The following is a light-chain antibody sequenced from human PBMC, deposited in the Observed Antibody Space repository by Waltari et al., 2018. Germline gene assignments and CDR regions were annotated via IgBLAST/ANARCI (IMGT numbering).Light chain of an antibody. CDR2: SAS. J-gene: IGKJ4*01. V-gene: IGKV1D-8*01. Sequence: VIWMTQSPSLLSASTGDRVTISPRMSQGISSYFAWYQQKPGKAPELLIYSASNLQSGVPSRFSGSGSGTDFTLTSSCLQSEDFATYYCQQYYSFPITFGGGTKVEIK. CDR1: QGISSY. CDR3: QQYYSFPIT.